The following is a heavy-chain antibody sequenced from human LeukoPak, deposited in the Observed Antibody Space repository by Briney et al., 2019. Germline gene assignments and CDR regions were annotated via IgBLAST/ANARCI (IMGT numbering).Heavy chain of an antibody. CDR2: ICTAGDT. V-gene: IGHV3-13*01. D-gene: IGHD3-22*01. Sequence: GGSLRLSCAASGFTFSSYDMHWVRPAPGKGLEWVSAICTAGDTYYPGSLKGRFTISRKNAKNSMYRQMNSLRAGDTAVYYCARAARMYYYDSSDDAFDIWGQGTMVTVSS. CDR1: GFTFSSYD. CDR3: ARAARMYYYDSSDDAFDI. J-gene: IGHJ3*02.